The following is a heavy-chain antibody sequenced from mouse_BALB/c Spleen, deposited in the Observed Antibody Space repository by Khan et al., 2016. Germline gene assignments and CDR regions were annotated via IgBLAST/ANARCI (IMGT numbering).Heavy chain of an antibody. D-gene: IGHD1-1*01. V-gene: IGHV6-6*02. CDR2: IRLKSNNYAT. Sequence: EVKLEVSGGGLVQPGGSMKLSCVASGFTFSNYWMNWVRQSPEKGLEWVAEIRLKSNNYATHYAESVKGRFTISRDDSKSSVYLQMNNLRAEDTGMYYWTRGGSSLYFDVWGAGTTVTVSS. J-gene: IGHJ1*01. CDR3: TRGGSSLYFDV. CDR1: GFTFSNYW.